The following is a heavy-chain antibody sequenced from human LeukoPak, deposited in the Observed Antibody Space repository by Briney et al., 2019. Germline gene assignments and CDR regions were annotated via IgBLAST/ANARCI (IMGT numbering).Heavy chain of an antibody. J-gene: IGHJ4*02. V-gene: IGHV4-30-4*08. CDR2: IYYSGST. CDR1: GGSISTYY. D-gene: IGHD3-10*01. Sequence: SETLSLTCTVSGGSISTYYWSWIRQPPGKGLEWIGYIYYSGSTYYNPSLKSRVTISVDTSKNQFSLKLSSVTAADTAVYYCARVIGKRITMVRGAPRYFDYWGQGTLVTVSS. CDR3: ARVIGKRITMVRGAPRYFDY.